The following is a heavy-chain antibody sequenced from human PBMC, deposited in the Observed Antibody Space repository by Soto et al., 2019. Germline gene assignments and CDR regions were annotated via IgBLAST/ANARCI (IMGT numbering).Heavy chain of an antibody. V-gene: IGHV1-69*13. D-gene: IGHD3-3*01. CDR2: IIPIFGTA. CDR3: ARARITIFGVVALYYYYGMDV. Sequence: SVKVSCKASGGTFSSYAISWVRQAPGQGLEWMGGIIPIFGTANYAQKFQGRVAITADESTSTAYMELSSLRSEDTAVYYCARARITIFGVVALYYYYGMDVWGQGTTVTVSS. CDR1: GGTFSSYA. J-gene: IGHJ6*02.